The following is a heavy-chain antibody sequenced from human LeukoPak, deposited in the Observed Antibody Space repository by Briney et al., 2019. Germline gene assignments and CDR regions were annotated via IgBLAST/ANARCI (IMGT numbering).Heavy chain of an antibody. CDR1: GFTFDDYA. Sequence: GRSLRLSCAASGFTFDDYAMYWVRQGPGKGLEWVSGISWNRGDIGYADSVKGRFTLSRDNAKNSLYLQMNSLRVEDTALYYCAKGTSSSVYYYYGMDVWGQGTTVTVSS. CDR2: ISWNRGDI. CDR3: AKGTSSSVYYYYGMDV. J-gene: IGHJ6*02. D-gene: IGHD6-6*01. V-gene: IGHV3-9*01.